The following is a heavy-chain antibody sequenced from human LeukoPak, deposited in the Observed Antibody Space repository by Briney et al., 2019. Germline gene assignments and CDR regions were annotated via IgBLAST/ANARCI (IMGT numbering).Heavy chain of an antibody. Sequence: GGSLRLSCAVSGFTFSGYAMSWVRQAPGKGLEWVSAISGSGGSTYYADSVKGRFTISRDNSKNTLYLQMNSLRAEDTAVYYCAKGSVAYDILTGYYSNDYWGQGTLVTVSS. CDR3: AKGSVAYDILTGYYSNDY. CDR1: GFTFSGYA. J-gene: IGHJ4*02. D-gene: IGHD3-9*01. CDR2: ISGSGGST. V-gene: IGHV3-23*01.